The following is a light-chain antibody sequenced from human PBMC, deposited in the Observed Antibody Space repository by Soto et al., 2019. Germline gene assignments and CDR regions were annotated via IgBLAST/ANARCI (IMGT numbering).Light chain of an antibody. CDR1: QSISSW. CDR2: DAS. CDR3: QQYNSWLRLFA. J-gene: IGKJ3*01. V-gene: IGKV1-5*01. Sequence: DIPMTQSPPTLSASVGDRVTITCRASQSISSWLAWYQQKPGKAPKLLIYDASSLESGVPSRFSGSGSGTEFTLTISSLQPDDFATYYCQQYNSWLRLFAFGPGTKVEIK.